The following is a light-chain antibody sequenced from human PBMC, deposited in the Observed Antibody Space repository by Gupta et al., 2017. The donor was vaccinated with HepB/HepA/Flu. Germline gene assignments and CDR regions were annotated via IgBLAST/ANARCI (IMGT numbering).Light chain of an antibody. Sequence: EIVLTQSPGTLSLSPGERATLSCRASQSVSSSYLAWYQQKPGQAPRLLIYGASSRATGIPERFSGSGSGTDFTLTISSLEPEDFAVYYCQQDGSSSGTFGQGTKVEIE. CDR3: QQDGSSSGT. CDR1: QSVSSSY. V-gene: IGKV3-20*01. CDR2: GAS. J-gene: IGKJ1*01.